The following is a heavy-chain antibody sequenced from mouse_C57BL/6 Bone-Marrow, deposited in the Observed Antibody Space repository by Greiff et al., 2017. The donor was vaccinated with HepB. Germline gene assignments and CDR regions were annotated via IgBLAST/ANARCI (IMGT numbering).Heavy chain of an antibody. D-gene: IGHD4-1*01. Sequence: EVKLMESGGDLVKPGGSLKLSCAASGFTFSSYGMSWVRQTPDKRLEWVATISSGGSYTYYPDSVKGRFTISRDNAKNTLYLQMSSLKSEDTAMYYCARQDWGFAYWGQGTLVTVSA. J-gene: IGHJ3*01. CDR2: ISSGGSYT. CDR1: GFTFSSYG. CDR3: ARQDWGFAY. V-gene: IGHV5-6*01.